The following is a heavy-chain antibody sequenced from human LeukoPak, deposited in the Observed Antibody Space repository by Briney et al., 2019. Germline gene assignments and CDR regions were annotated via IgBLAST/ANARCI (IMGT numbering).Heavy chain of an antibody. Sequence: PSETLSFTCTVSGGSISSYYWSWIRQPPGRGLEWIGYIYYSGSTNYNPSLKSRVTISVDTSKNQFSLKLSSVTAADTAVFYCARGTGYSSGWYRGYFDYWGQGTLVTVSS. V-gene: IGHV4-59*01. CDR3: ARGTGYSSGWYRGYFDY. CDR1: GGSISSYY. D-gene: IGHD6-19*01. J-gene: IGHJ4*02. CDR2: IYYSGST.